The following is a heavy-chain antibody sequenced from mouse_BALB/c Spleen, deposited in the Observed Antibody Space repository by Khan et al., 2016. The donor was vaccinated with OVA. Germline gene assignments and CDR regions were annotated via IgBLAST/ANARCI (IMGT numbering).Heavy chain of an antibody. CDR1: GFTFSDYY. CDR3: ARAGYGGFAY. Sequence: EVELVESGGGLVKPGGSLKLSCAASGFTFSDYYMYWVRQTPDKRLEWVATISDGGSYTYYPDSVKGRFTISRDNAKNNLYLQMSSLKSEDTAMYYGARAGYGGFAYWGQGTLVTVSA. CDR2: ISDGGSYT. V-gene: IGHV5-4*02. J-gene: IGHJ3*01. D-gene: IGHD1-1*02.